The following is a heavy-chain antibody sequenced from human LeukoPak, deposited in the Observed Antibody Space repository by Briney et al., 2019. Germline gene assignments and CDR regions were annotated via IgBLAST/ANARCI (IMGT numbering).Heavy chain of an antibody. J-gene: IGHJ3*02. Sequence: GTSLRLSCAAFGFILGDYGMHWVRQAPGKGLEWVAVTSYDGSKKIYADSVKGRFSISRDNSESTMHLQMNSLRAEDTAVYYCARKGVWFGELTLDAFDIWGQGTMVTVSS. CDR1: GFILGDYG. V-gene: IGHV3-30*03. D-gene: IGHD3-10*01. CDR2: TSYDGSKK. CDR3: ARKGVWFGELTLDAFDI.